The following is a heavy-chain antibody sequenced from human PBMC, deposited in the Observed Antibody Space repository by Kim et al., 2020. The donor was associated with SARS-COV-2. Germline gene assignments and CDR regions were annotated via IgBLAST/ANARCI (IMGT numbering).Heavy chain of an antibody. D-gene: IGHD6-13*01. Sequence: SETLSLTCAVYGGSFSGYYWSWIRQPPGKGLEWIGEINHSGSTNYNPSLKSRVTISVDTSKNQFSLKLSSVTAADTAVYYCAREGIGSSWGGPGVDYWGQGTLVTVSS. V-gene: IGHV4-34*01. J-gene: IGHJ4*02. CDR2: INHSGST. CDR1: GGSFSGYY. CDR3: AREGIGSSWGGPGVDY.